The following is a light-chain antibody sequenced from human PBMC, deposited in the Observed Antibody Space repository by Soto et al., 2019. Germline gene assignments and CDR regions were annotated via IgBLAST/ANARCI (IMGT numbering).Light chain of an antibody. V-gene: IGKV3-11*01. CDR3: QQRSNWPPLT. J-gene: IGKJ4*01. CDR1: QSVSSY. CDR2: DAS. Sequence: EIVLPQSPATLSLSPGERATLSCRASQSVSSYLAWYQQKPGQAPRLLIYDASNRATGIPARFSGSGSGTDFAITISSLEPEDFAVYYCQQRSNWPPLTFGGGTKVEIK.